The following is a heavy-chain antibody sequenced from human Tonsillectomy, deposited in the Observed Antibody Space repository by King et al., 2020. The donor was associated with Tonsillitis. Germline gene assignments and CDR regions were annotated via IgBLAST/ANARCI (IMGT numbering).Heavy chain of an antibody. Sequence: VQLVESWGGGVHPGMSLSLSCAASGFTFCSYGRHWGRRAPCQGLVWVAGMCEDGRNESTGDYVRGRFTISRDNSKNTLDLQLNSHRAEDTAVDYCARDRRVDLRSSSIRGIDYWGQGTLVTVSS. J-gene: IGHJ4*02. V-gene: IGHV3-33*08. CDR3: ARDRRVDLRSSSIRGIDY. D-gene: IGHD6-13*01. CDR2: MCEDGRNE. CDR1: GFTFCSYG.